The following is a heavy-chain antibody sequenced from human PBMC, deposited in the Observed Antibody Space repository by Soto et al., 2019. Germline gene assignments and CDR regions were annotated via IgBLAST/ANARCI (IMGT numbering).Heavy chain of an antibody. Sequence: GGSLRLSCAASGFTFRSYAMHWVRQAPGKGLVWVSRINSDGSTTSYADSVKGRFTISRDNAKNSLYLQMNSLRAEDTALYYCALTHYDFWSGYFDYWGQGALVTVSS. CDR2: INSDGSTT. J-gene: IGHJ4*02. V-gene: IGHV3-74*01. CDR3: ALTHYDFWSGYFDY. CDR1: GFTFRSYA. D-gene: IGHD3-3*01.